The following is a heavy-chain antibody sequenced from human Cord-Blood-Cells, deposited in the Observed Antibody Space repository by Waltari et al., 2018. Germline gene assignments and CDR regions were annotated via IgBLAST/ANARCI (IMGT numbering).Heavy chain of an antibody. Sequence: QVQLQESGPGLVKPSETLSLTCTVSGGSISSYYWSWIRQPPGKGLEWIGYSYYSGSTNYNPSLKSRVTISVDTSNNQFSLKLSSGTAADTAVYYCARGRAVPGHWYFDLWGRGTLVTVSS. CDR2: SYYSGST. J-gene: IGHJ2*01. CDR3: ARGRAVPGHWYFDL. CDR1: GGSISSYY. V-gene: IGHV4-59*01. D-gene: IGHD1-26*01.